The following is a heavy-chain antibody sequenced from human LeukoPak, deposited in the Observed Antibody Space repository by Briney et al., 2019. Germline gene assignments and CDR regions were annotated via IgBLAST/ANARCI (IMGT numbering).Heavy chain of an antibody. CDR1: GFTFSSYW. D-gene: IGHD1-26*01. CDR3: ARVRGWDTKDFDY. V-gene: IGHV3-74*01. J-gene: IGHJ4*02. CDR2: INNDGSST. Sequence: GGSLRLSCAASGFTFSSYWMHWVRQVPGKGLVWVSHINNDGSSTSYADSVKGRFTISRDNAKNTLYLQMNSLRDEDTAVYYCARVRGWDTKDFDYWGQGTLVTVSS.